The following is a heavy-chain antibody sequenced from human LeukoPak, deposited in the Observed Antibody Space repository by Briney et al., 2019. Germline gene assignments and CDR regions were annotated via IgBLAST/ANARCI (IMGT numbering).Heavy chain of an antibody. CDR1: GYTFTSYD. CDR3: ARDQVATIRVSYYYYGMDV. D-gene: IGHD5-12*01. J-gene: IGHJ6*02. V-gene: IGHV1-69*13. CDR2: IIPIFGTA. Sequence: SVKVSCKASGYTFTSYDINWVRQAPGQGLEWMGGIIPIFGTANYAQKFQGRVTITADESTSTAYMELSSLRSEDTAVYYCARDQVATIRVSYYYYGMDVWGQGTTVTVSS.